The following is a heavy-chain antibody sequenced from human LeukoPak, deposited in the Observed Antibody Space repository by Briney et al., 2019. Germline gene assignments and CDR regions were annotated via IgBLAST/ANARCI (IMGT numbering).Heavy chain of an antibody. CDR3: AKEECDDDCNMRTDFDY. D-gene: IGHD2-21*02. CDR2: ISGSGGST. CDR1: GFTFSSYA. J-gene: IGHJ4*02. V-gene: IGHV3-23*01. Sequence: GGSLRLSCAASGFTFSSYAMSWVRQAPGKGLEWVSAISGSGGSTYYADSVKGRFTISRDNSKNTLYLQMNSLRAEDTAVYYCAKEECDDDCNMRTDFDYWGQGTLVTVSS.